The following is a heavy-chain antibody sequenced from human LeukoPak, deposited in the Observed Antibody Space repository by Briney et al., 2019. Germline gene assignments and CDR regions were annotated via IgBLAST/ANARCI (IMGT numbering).Heavy chain of an antibody. CDR2: INFSGST. J-gene: IGHJ4*02. CDR3: ARAPTSRHYDY. CDR1: GASVSTFY. V-gene: IGHV4-4*07. D-gene: IGHD2-2*01. Sequence: PSETLSLTWTVAGASVSTFYWSWIRQSAGKGLEWIGRINFSGSTNYNPSLKSRVTMSVDRSKNQFSLKLSSVTAADTAVYYCARAPTSRHYDYWGQGTLATVSS.